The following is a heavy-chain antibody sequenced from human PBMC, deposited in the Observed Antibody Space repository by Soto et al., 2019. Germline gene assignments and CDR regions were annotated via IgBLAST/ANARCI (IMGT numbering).Heavy chain of an antibody. Sequence: ASVKVSCKASGYPFTGPYIYWVRQATGQGLEWMGWMNPNTGNSGYAQKFQGRVTVTSDTSINTVYMELSSLRSEDTAVYYCARRAETNGWNGFGADKYYFDFWGQGTLVTVSS. D-gene: IGHD1-1*01. CDR3: ARRAETNGWNGFGADKYYFDF. CDR1: GYPFTGPY. CDR2: MNPNTGNS. J-gene: IGHJ4*02. V-gene: IGHV1-8*02.